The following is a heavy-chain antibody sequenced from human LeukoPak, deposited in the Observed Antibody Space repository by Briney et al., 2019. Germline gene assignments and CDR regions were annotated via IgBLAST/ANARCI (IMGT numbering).Heavy chain of an antibody. CDR2: IIPIFGTA. J-gene: IGHJ4*02. V-gene: IGHV1-69*06. CDR1: GGTFSSYA. CDR3: ARDYSGDYYGSGSYYYFDY. D-gene: IGHD3-10*01. Sequence: GASVKVSCEASGGTFSSYAISWVRQAPGQGLEWMGGIIPIFGTANYAQKFQGRVTITADKSTSTAYMELSSLGSEDTAVYYCARDYSGDYYGSGSYYYFDYWGQGTLVTVSS.